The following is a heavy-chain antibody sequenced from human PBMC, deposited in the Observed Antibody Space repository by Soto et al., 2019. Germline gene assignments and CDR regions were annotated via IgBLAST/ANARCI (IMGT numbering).Heavy chain of an antibody. V-gene: IGHV3-30-3*01. CDR2: ISYDGSNK. Sequence: GGSLRLSCAASGFTFSSYAMHWVRQAPGKGLEWVAVISYDGSNKYYADSVKGRFTISRDNSKNTLYLQMNSLRAEDTAVYYCARDDMVRGPGHIYYYYGMDVWGPGTLATLSS. CDR1: GFTFSSYA. J-gene: IGHJ6*02. CDR3: ARDDMVRGPGHIYYYYGMDV. D-gene: IGHD3-10*01.